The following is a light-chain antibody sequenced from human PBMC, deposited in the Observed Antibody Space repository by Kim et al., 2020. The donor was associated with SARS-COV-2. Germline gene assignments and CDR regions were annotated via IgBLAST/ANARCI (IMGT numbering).Light chain of an antibody. CDR1: RCISSSK. CDR2: GAS. V-gene: IGKV3-20*01. Sequence: PVEEPALSCRAGRCISSSKLAWYQQKPGQAPRRLIYGASSRATGIPDRFSGSGSGTDFTLTISRLEPEDFAVFYCQQYGSSPLTFGGGTKVDIK. J-gene: IGKJ4*01. CDR3: QQYGSSPLT.